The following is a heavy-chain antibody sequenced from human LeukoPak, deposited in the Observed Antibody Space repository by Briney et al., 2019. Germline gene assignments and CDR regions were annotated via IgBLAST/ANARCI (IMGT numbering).Heavy chain of an antibody. D-gene: IGHD1-26*01. CDR2: IIPIFGTA. V-gene: IGHV1-69*06. CDR1: GYTFTSYY. Sequence: ASVKVSCKASGYTFTSYYMHWVRQAPGQGLEWMGGIIPIFGTANYAQKFQGRVTITADKSTSTAYMELSSLRSEDTAVYYCARGKATSPVYYYYYYMDVWGKGTTVTVSS. J-gene: IGHJ6*03. CDR3: ARGKATSPVYYYYYYMDV.